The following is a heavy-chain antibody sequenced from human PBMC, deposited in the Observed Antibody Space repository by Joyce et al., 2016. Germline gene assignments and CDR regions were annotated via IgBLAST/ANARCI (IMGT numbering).Heavy chain of an antibody. CDR3: ARRLYIGSGLEY. J-gene: IGHJ4*02. CDR2: SSYDGTNK. Sequence: QVQLVESGGGVVQPGRSLRLSCAASGFTFSSYSMHWVRQAPGKGLEWVAVSSYDGTNKYYADSVKGRFTIPRDNPKNTLYLQMNALRAEDTAVYYCARRLYIGSGLEYWGQGTLVTVSS. D-gene: IGHD3-10*01. V-gene: IGHV3-30-3*01. CDR1: GFTFSSYS.